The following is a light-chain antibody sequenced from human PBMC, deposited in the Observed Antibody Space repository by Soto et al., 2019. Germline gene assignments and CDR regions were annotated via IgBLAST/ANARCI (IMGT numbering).Light chain of an antibody. CDR3: CSYGLTYAL. CDR1: SSDVV. CDR2: DVT. J-gene: IGLJ2*01. V-gene: IGLV2-11*01. Sequence: QSALTKPRSVSGSPGQSVTISCTGTSSDVVVSWYQQHPGKAPKLIISDVTYRPSGVPDRFSGSKSGNTASLTISGLQAEDEADYYCCSYGLTYALLGGGTKLTVL.